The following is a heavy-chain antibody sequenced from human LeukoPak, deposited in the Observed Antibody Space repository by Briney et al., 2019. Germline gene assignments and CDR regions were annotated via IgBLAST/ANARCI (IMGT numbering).Heavy chain of an antibody. CDR3: ARATPANILRWKEYYFDY. Sequence: SETLSLTCTVSGGFISSSSYYWGWIRQPPGKGLEWIGSIYYSGSTYYNPSLKSRVTISVDTSKNQFSLKLSSVTAADTAVYYCARATPANILRWKEYYFDYWGQGTLVTVSS. J-gene: IGHJ4*02. CDR2: IYYSGST. V-gene: IGHV4-39*07. D-gene: IGHD4-23*01. CDR1: GGFISSSSYY.